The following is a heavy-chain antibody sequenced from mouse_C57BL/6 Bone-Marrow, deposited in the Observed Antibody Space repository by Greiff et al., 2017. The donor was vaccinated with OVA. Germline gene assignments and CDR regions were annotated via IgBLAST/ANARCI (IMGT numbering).Heavy chain of an antibody. CDR1: GFNIKDYY. CDR3: TTAYYGSGDFDY. D-gene: IGHD1-1*01. Sequence: EVQLQQSGAELVRPGASVKLSCTASGFNIKDYYMHWVKQRPEQGLEWIGRLDPEDGDTDYAPQFQGHATMTADTSSNTAYLQRSSLTSEDTAVYYCTTAYYGSGDFDYWGQGTTLTVSS. CDR2: LDPEDGDT. V-gene: IGHV14-1*01. J-gene: IGHJ2*01.